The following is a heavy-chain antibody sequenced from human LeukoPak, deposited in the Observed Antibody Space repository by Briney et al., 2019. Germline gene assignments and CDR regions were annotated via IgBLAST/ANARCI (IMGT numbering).Heavy chain of an antibody. CDR3: ARGWGNGGNRVDY. Sequence: GGSLRLSCAASGFTFSSYWMHWVRQAPGKGLVWVSRINSDGSSTSYADSVKGRFTISRDNAKNTLYLQMNSLRAEDTAVYYCARGWGNGGNRVDYWGQRTLVTVSS. V-gene: IGHV3-74*01. CDR1: GFTFSSYW. D-gene: IGHD4-23*01. CDR2: INSDGSST. J-gene: IGHJ4*02.